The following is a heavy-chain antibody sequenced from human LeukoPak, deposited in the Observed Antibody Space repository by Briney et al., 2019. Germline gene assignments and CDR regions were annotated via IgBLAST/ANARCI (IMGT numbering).Heavy chain of an antibody. CDR3: AKDPSFRPGYFDY. V-gene: IGHV3-30*02. CDR2: IRYDGSNK. CDR1: GFTFSSYG. J-gene: IGHJ4*02. Sequence: GGSLRLSCAASGFTFSSYGMRWVRQAPGKGLEWVAFIRYDGSNKYYADSVKGRFTISRDNSKNTLYLQMNSLRAEDTAVYYCAKDPSFRPGYFDYWGQGTLVTVSS.